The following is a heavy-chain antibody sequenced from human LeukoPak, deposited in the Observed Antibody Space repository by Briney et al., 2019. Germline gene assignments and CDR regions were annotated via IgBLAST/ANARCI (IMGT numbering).Heavy chain of an antibody. CDR3: ARALPSYSSSWYGGFSVGGFDY. D-gene: IGHD6-13*01. Sequence: GSLRLSYAASGFTFSSYSMNWVRQAPGKGLEWVSSISSSSSYIYYADSVKGRFTISRDNAKNSLYLQMNSLRAEDTAVYYCARALPSYSSSWYGGFSVGGFDYWGQGTLVTVSS. V-gene: IGHV3-21*01. CDR1: GFTFSSYS. CDR2: ISSSSSYI. J-gene: IGHJ4*02.